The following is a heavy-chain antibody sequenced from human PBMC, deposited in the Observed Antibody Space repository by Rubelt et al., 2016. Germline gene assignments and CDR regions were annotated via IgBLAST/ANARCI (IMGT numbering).Heavy chain of an antibody. CDR2: INHSGST. V-gene: IGHV4-34*01. Sequence: QVQLQQWGAGLLKPSETLSLTCAVYGGSVSGYYWSWIRQPPGQGLEWIGEINHSGSTTYNPSLKSRVTISVDTSKNQFSLKLGVVTAADTAVYYCAADFLGAAGTGDWGQGTLVTVSS. J-gene: IGHJ4*02. CDR1: GGSVSGYY. CDR3: AADFLGAAGTGD. D-gene: IGHD6-13*01.